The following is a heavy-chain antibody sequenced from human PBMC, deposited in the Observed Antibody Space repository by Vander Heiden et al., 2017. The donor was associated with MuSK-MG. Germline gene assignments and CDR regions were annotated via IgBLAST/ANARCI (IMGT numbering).Heavy chain of an antibody. CDR3: ARGDPYNSGWLYCEY. D-gene: IGHD6-19*01. CDR1: EFTFSTYS. CDR2: ISSSSVTK. J-gene: IGHJ4*02. Sequence: EVQLVESGGGLVQPGGSLRLSCAASEFTFSTYSVNWVRQAPGKGLEWVSFISSSSVTKYYGDSVKGRFSISRDNAKKSVFLQMNGLRVEDTAVYYGARGDPYNSGWLYCEYWGQGSLGTVSS. V-gene: IGHV3-48*01.